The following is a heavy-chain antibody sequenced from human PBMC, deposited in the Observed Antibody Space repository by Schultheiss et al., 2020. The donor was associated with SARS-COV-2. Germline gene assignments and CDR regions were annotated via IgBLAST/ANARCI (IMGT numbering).Heavy chain of an antibody. CDR2: INSDGSST. D-gene: IGHD2-2*01. V-gene: IGHV3-74*01. CDR1: GFTVGGDY. J-gene: IGHJ4*02. Sequence: GGSLRLSCAVSGFTVGGDYMAWVRQAPGKGLEWVSRINSDGSSTSYADSVKGRFTMSRDNSKNTLYLQMNSLRAEDTALYYCAKGGCGSSNCLPFDSWGQGTLVTVSS. CDR3: AKGGCGSSNCLPFDS.